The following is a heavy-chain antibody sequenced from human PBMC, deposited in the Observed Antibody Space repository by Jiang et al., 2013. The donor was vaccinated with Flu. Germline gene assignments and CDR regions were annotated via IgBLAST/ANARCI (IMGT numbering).Heavy chain of an antibody. CDR1: RGSMSGYY. V-gene: IGHV4-59*08. Sequence: GPGLVKPSETLSLKCSVSRGSMSGYYWSWIRQPPGEGLEWIGYIHHGGTTKYNSSLESRVLLSVDTSNNYCSLHMSSVTAADTAMYYCARHSGGELGGGLFAFDIWGQGTMVTVSS. J-gene: IGHJ3*02. CDR2: IHHGGTT. D-gene: IGHD1-26*01. CDR3: ARHSGGELGGGLFAFDI.